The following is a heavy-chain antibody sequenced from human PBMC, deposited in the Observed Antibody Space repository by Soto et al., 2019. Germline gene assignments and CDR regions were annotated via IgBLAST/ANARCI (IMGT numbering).Heavy chain of an antibody. CDR3: ARHSASYYFFDY. D-gene: IGHD1-26*01. Sequence: QVQLVQSGAEVKKPGASVKVSCETSRYTFTSYPISWVRQAPGQGLEWLGWISAYNGNSYYAQKVRGRVTMTTDTSTSTAYMELRSLRSDDTAVYFCARHSASYYFFDYWGQGTLVTVSS. J-gene: IGHJ4*02. CDR1: RYTFTSYP. CDR2: ISAYNGNS. V-gene: IGHV1-18*01.